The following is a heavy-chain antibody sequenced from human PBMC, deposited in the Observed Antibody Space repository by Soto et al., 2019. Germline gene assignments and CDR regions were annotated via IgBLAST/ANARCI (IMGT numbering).Heavy chain of an antibody. V-gene: IGHV3-30*18. Sequence: QVQLVESGGGVVQPGRSLRLSCAASGFTFSSYGMHWVRQAPGKGLEWVAVISYDGSNKYYADSVKGRFTISRDNSKNTLYLQMNSLRAEDTAVYYCAKEGDRAHYYDGMDVWGQGTTVTVSS. CDR2: ISYDGSNK. CDR1: GFTFSSYG. J-gene: IGHJ6*02. D-gene: IGHD1-26*01. CDR3: AKEGDRAHYYDGMDV.